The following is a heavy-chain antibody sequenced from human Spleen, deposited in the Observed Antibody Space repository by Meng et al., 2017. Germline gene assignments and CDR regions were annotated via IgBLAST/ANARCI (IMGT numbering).Heavy chain of an antibody. Sequence: SETLSLTCAVYGGSFSGYYWSWIRQPPGKGLEWIGEINHSGSTYSYPSLKSRVTISADTSKNQFSLKLSAVTAADTAVYYCARDLSAVAGKKFDYWGQGTLVTVSS. J-gene: IGHJ4*02. V-gene: IGHV4-34*01. CDR1: GGSFSGYY. CDR3: ARDLSAVAGKKFDY. CDR2: INHSGST. D-gene: IGHD6-19*01.